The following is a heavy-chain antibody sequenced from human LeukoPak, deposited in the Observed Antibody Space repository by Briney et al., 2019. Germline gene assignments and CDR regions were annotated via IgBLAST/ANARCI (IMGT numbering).Heavy chain of an antibody. CDR3: ATRGVVVPAAVDY. D-gene: IGHD2-2*01. Sequence: ASVKVSCKASGYTFTSYYMHWVRQAPGQGLKWMGIINPSGGSTSYAQKFQGRVTMTRDTSTSTVYMELSSLRSEDTAAYYCATRGVVVPAAVDYWGQGTLVTVSS. J-gene: IGHJ4*02. CDR2: INPSGGST. V-gene: IGHV1-46*01. CDR1: GYTFTSYY.